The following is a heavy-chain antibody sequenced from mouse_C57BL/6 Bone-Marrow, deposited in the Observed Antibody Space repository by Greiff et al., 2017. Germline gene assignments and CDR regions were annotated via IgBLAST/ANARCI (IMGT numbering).Heavy chain of an antibody. CDR2: ISSGGSYT. V-gene: IGHV5-6*01. CDR3: ARHEWLLWYFDV. D-gene: IGHD2-3*01. Sequence: EVQVVESGGDLVKPGGSLKLSCAASGFTFSSYGMSWVRQTPDKRLEWVATISSGGSYTYYPDSVKGRFTIARDNATNTLYLQMSSLKSEDTAMYYCARHEWLLWYFDVWGTGTTVTVSS. CDR1: GFTFSSYG. J-gene: IGHJ1*03.